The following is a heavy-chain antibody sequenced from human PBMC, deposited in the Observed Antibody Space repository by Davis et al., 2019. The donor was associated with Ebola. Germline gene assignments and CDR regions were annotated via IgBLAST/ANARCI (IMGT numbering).Heavy chain of an antibody. J-gene: IGHJ4*02. CDR1: CGSISSSSYY. CDR2: IYYSGST. D-gene: IGHD4-17*01. CDR3: ARQPTDYGDYLSYDY. Sequence: MPSETLSLTCTVSCGSISSSSYYWGWIRQPPGKGLEWIGSIYYSGSTYYNPSLESRVTISVDTSKNQFPLKLSSVTAADTAVYYCARQPTDYGDYLSYDYWGQGTLVTVSS. V-gene: IGHV4-39*01.